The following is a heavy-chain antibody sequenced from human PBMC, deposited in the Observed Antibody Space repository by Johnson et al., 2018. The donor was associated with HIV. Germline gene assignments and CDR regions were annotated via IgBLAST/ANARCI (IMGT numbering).Heavy chain of an antibody. V-gene: IGHV3-9*01. CDR1: GFTFDDFA. D-gene: IGHD3-3*01. J-gene: IGHJ3*02. Sequence: VQLVESGGGLVQPGRSLRLSCAASGFTFDDFAMHWVRQAPGKGLEWVSGISWDSGSIVYADSVKGRFTISRDNAKNSLYLQMNSLRAEDTALYYCTTAIFGVIVHAFDIWGQGTMVTVSS. CDR2: ISWDSGSI. CDR3: TTAIFGVIVHAFDI.